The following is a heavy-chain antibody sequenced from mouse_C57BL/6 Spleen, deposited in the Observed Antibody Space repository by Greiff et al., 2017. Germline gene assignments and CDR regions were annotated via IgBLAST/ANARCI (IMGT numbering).Heavy chain of an antibody. V-gene: IGHV5-4*01. CDR2: ISGGGSYT. D-gene: IGHD2-4*01. CDR1: GFTFSSYA. Sequence: DVKLVESGGGLVKPGGSLKLSCAASGFTFSSYAMSWVRQTPEKRLEWVATISGGGSYTYYPDNVKGRFTISRDNAKNKLYLQMSHLTSEDTAMYYGAREPSYYYAKGFAYWGQGTLVTVSA. CDR3: AREPSYYYAKGFAY. J-gene: IGHJ3*01.